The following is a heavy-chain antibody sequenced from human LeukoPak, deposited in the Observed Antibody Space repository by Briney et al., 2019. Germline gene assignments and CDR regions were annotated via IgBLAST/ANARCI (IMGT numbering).Heavy chain of an antibody. Sequence: GGSLRLSCAASGFTFGDYAMSWVRQAPGKGLEWVSSISGSGGRTYYGDSVKGRFTISRDNSKNTLYLQMNSLRAEDTAVYYCARGLSDEDLNYENVWGTYRYSESYFDYWGQGILVTVSS. CDR1: GFTFGDYA. CDR2: ISGSGGRT. V-gene: IGHV3-23*01. CDR3: ARGLSDEDLNYENVWGTYRYSESYFDY. D-gene: IGHD3-16*02. J-gene: IGHJ4*01.